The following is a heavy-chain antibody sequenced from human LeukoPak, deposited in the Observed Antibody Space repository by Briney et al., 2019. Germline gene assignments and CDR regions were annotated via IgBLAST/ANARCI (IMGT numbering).Heavy chain of an antibody. CDR1: GFTFSSYS. V-gene: IGHV3-21*01. CDR3: AREDDGDYSDAFDI. Sequence: GGSLRLSCAASGFTFSSYSMNWVRQAPGKGLEWVSSISSSSSYIYYADSVKGRFTISRDNAKNSLYLQMNSLRAEDTAVYYCAREDDGDYSDAFDIWGQGTMVTVSS. D-gene: IGHD4-17*01. J-gene: IGHJ3*02. CDR2: ISSSSSYI.